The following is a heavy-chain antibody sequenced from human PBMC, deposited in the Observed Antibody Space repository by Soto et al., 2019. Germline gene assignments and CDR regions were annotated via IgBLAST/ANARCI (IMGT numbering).Heavy chain of an antibody. V-gene: IGHV3-23*01. CDR3: AKEGEEWLVILGAFDI. D-gene: IGHD6-19*01. J-gene: IGHJ3*02. CDR1: GFTFSSYA. CDR2: ISGSGGST. Sequence: EVQLLESGGGLVQPGGSLRLSCAASGFTFSSYAMSWVRQAPGKGLEWVSAISGSGGSTYYADSVKGRFIISRDNSKNTLYLQMNSLRAEDTAVYYCAKEGEEWLVILGAFDIWGQGTMVTVSS.